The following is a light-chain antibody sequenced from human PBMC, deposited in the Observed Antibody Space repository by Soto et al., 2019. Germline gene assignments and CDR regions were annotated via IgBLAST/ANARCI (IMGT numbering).Light chain of an antibody. V-gene: IGKV3-20*01. J-gene: IGKJ1*01. CDR1: QSVSSSY. CDR2: GAS. Sequence: EIVLTQSPGTLSLSPGERATLSCRASQSVSSSYLAWYQQKPGQAPRLLIYGASSRATGIPDRFSGSGSGTNFTLTTSRLEPEVLEIYYFKHYGGSLWTFGQGTRGQIK. CDR3: KHYGGSLWT.